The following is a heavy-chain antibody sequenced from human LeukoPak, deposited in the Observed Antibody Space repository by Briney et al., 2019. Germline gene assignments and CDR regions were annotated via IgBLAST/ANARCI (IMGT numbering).Heavy chain of an antibody. CDR1: GFTFSSYA. Sequence: GGSLRLSCAASGFTFSSYAISWVRQAPGKGLEWVSAISGSGGSTYYADSVKGRFTISRDNSKNTLYLQMNSLRAEDTAVYYCAKDRVYSDYYYGMDVWGQGTTVTVSS. CDR3: AKDRVYSDYYYGMDV. CDR2: ISGSGGST. V-gene: IGHV3-23*01. D-gene: IGHD2-21*01. J-gene: IGHJ6*02.